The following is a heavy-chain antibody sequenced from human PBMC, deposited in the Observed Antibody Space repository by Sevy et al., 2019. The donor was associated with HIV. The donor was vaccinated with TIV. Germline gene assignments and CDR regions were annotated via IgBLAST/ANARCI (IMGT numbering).Heavy chain of an antibody. D-gene: IGHD5-18*01. V-gene: IGHV1-2*06. Sequence: ASVKVSCKASGYTYTGYYMHWVRQAPGQGLEWMGRINPNSGGTNYAQTFQGRVTMTRDTSISTAYMELSRLRSDDTAVYYCARGYSHGFSVYYGMDVWGQGTTVTVSS. J-gene: IGHJ6*02. CDR1: GYTYTGYY. CDR3: ARGYSHGFSVYYGMDV. CDR2: INPNSGGT.